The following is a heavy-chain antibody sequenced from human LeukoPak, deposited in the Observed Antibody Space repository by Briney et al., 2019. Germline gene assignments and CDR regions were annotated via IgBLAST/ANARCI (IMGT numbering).Heavy chain of an antibody. CDR1: GYTLTELS. V-gene: IGHV1-24*01. CDR2: FDPEDGET. CDR3: ATDVTTSYDFWSGYAFDI. Sequence: ASVKVSCKVSGYTLTELSMHWVRQAPGKGLEWMGGFDPEDGETIYAQKFQGRVTMTEDTSTDTAYMELSSLRSEDTAVYYCATDVTTSYDFWSGYAFDIWGQGTMVTVSS. D-gene: IGHD3-3*01. J-gene: IGHJ3*02.